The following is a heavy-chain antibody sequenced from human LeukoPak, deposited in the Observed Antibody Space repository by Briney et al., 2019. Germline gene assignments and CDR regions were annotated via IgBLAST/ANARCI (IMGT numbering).Heavy chain of an antibody. V-gene: IGHV4-34*01. D-gene: IGHD4-11*01. CDR3: ARSWEGGLQYYYYYMDV. Sequence: GSLRLSCAASGFTFSSYAMSWIRQPPGKGLEWIGEINHSGSTNYNPSLESRVTISVDTSKNQFSLKLSSVTAADTAVYYCARSWEGGLQYYYYYMDVWGKGTTVTVSS. CDR2: INHSGST. J-gene: IGHJ6*03. CDR1: GFTFSSYA.